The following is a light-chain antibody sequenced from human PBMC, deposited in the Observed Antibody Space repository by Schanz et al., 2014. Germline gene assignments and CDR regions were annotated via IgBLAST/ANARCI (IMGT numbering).Light chain of an antibody. Sequence: DIVLTQSPATLSLSPGERATLSCRASQSVSSYLAWYQQKPGQAPRLLISVASIRATGIPDRFSGSGSGTDFTLTISRLEPEDFATYYCQQYGSSPGTFGQGTKVEIK. CDR2: VAS. V-gene: IGKV3-20*01. J-gene: IGKJ1*01. CDR1: QSVSSY. CDR3: QQYGSSPGT.